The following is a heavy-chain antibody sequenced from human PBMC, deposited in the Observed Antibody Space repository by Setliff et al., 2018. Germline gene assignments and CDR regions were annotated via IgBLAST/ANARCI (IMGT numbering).Heavy chain of an antibody. CDR2: IYPSDSDV. V-gene: IGHV5-51*01. D-gene: IGHD3-22*01. Sequence: GESLKISCKGSGYSFTSYWIGWVRQMPGKGLEWMGMIYPSDSDVRYSPSFQGHVAISADKSVNMVYLQWSSLKASDTGTYYCARSRRDGYDSRGHYYGGPLYFDYWGQGTLVTVSS. J-gene: IGHJ4*02. CDR1: GYSFTSYW. CDR3: ARSRRDGYDSRGHYYGGPLYFDY.